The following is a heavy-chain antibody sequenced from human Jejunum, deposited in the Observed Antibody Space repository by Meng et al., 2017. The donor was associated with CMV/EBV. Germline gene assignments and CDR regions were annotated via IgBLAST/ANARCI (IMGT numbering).Heavy chain of an antibody. D-gene: IGHD4-17*01. J-gene: IGHJ3*01. V-gene: IGHV3-21*01. Sequence: SGFTFSTSGMNWVRQAPGKGLEWVSGMNKAGTYIVYADSVKGRFIVSRDNARDSLYLQMSSLRVEDTALYYCTRTPAPVTGAFDFWGQGTMVTVSS. CDR3: TRTPAPVTGAFDF. CDR1: GFTFSTSG. CDR2: MNKAGTYI.